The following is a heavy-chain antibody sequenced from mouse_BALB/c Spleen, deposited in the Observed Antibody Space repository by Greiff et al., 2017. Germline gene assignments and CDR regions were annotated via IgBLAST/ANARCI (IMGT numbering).Heavy chain of an antibody. D-gene: IGHD1-1*01. Sequence: DVKLVESGPSLVKPSQTLSLTCSVTGDSITSGYWNWIRKFPGNKLEYMGYISYSGSTYYNPSLKSRISITRDTSKNQYYLQLNSVTTEDTATYYCARYGWGTTTVVGRFAYWGQGTLVTVSA. J-gene: IGHJ3*01. CDR1: GDSITSGY. CDR2: ISYSGST. V-gene: IGHV3-8*02. CDR3: ARYGWGTTTVVGRFAY.